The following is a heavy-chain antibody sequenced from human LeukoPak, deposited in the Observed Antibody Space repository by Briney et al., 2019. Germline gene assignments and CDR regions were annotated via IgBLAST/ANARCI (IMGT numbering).Heavy chain of an antibody. CDR2: IYYSGST. Sequence: SETLSLTCTVSGGSISSGGYYWNWIRQHPGKGLEWIGYIYYSGSTYYNPSLRSRVTVSVHTSKNQLSLKLSSVTAADTAVYYCARQWLVSPLFDYWGQGTLVTVSS. CDR3: ARQWLVSPLFDY. J-gene: IGHJ4*02. D-gene: IGHD6-19*01. V-gene: IGHV4-31*03. CDR1: GGSISSGGYY.